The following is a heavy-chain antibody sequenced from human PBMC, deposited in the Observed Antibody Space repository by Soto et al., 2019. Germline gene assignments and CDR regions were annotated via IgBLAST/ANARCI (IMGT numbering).Heavy chain of an antibody. D-gene: IGHD1-26*01. J-gene: IGHJ4*02. CDR2: INSDGTGA. CDR3: AKDGTYNFDY. V-gene: IGHV3-74*01. CDR1: GFTFSSYS. Sequence: GGSLRLSCAASGFTFSSYSMNWVRQAPGKGLVWVSRINSDGTGAIYADSVKGRFTISRDNAKDTLYFQMNSLRAEDTAVYYCAKDGTYNFDYWGQGALVTVSS.